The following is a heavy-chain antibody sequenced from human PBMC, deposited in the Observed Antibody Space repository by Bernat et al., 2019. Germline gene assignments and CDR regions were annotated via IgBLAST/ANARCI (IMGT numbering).Heavy chain of an antibody. CDR2: ISSSGSTI. V-gene: IGHV3-48*03. J-gene: IGHJ4*02. CDR1: GFTFSSYE. CDR3: ARVSPSGFDY. D-gene: IGHD2/OR15-2a*01. Sequence: VQLVESGGGLVQPGGSLRLSCAASGFTFSSYEMNWVRQAPGKGLEWVSYISSSGSTIYYADSVKGRFTISRDNAKNSLYLQMNSLRAEDTTVYYCARVSPSGFDYWGQGTLVTVSS.